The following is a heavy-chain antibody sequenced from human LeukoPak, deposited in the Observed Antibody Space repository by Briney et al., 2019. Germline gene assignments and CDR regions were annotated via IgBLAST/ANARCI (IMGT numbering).Heavy chain of an antibody. D-gene: IGHD3-3*01. V-gene: IGHV3-7*01. CDR2: MKPDGSET. CDR3: ATLYDFWSGLVYYYMDV. CDR1: GFTFSNYW. J-gene: IGHJ6*03. Sequence: GGSLRLSCAASGFTFSNYWLSWVRQPPGKALEWVANMKPDGSETYYIDSVKGRFTISRDNAKDSLYLQMNSLRAEDTAVYYCATLYDFWSGLVYYYMDVWGKGTTVTVSS.